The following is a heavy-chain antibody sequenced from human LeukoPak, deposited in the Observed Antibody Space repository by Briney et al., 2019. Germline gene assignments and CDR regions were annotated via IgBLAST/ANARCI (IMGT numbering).Heavy chain of an antibody. CDR3: ARHESSWYEGYWFDP. V-gene: IGHV4-39*01. CDR1: GGSISSSSYY. Sequence: SETLSLTCTVSGGSISSSSYYWGWIRQPPGKGLEWIGSIYYSGSTYYNPSLKSRVTMSVDTSKNQFSLKLSSVTAADTAVYYCARHESSWYEGYWFDPWGQGTLVTVSS. CDR2: IYYSGST. J-gene: IGHJ5*02. D-gene: IGHD6-13*01.